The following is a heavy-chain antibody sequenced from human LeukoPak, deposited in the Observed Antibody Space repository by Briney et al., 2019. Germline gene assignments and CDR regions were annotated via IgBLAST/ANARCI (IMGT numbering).Heavy chain of an antibody. Sequence: PSETLFLTCTVSGGSVNSGSYYWNWIRQPPGKGLEWIGCIYYSGSTNYNPSLKSRVTISVDTSKNQFSMKLSSVTAADTAVYYCARAAYSGSYHSDYWGQGTLVTVSS. J-gene: IGHJ4*02. V-gene: IGHV4-61*01. D-gene: IGHD1-26*01. CDR1: GGSVNSGSYY. CDR3: ARAAYSGSYHSDY. CDR2: IYYSGST.